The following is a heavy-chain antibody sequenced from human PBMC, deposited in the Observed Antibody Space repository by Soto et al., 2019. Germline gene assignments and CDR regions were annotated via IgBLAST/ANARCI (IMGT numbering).Heavy chain of an antibody. CDR1: GFTFSSYG. D-gene: IGHD3-16*02. CDR2: ISYDGSNK. CDR3: AIGADYVWGSYRD. Sequence: GGSLRLSCAASGFTFSSYGMHWVRQAPGKGLEWVAVISYDGSNKYYADSVKGRFTISRDNSKNTLYLQMNSLRAEDTAVYYCAIGADYVWGSYRDWGQGTLVTVSS. J-gene: IGHJ4*02. V-gene: IGHV3-30*03.